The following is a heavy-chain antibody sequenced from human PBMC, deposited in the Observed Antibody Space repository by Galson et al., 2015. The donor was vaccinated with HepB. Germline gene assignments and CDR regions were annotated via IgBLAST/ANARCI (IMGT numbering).Heavy chain of an antibody. D-gene: IGHD6-13*01. CDR2: ITRTSDGETT. V-gene: IGHV3-15*01. CDR1: GFTFNNAW. CDR3: TIDRVGSWQQYSGLDV. Sequence: SLRLSCAASGFTFNNAWMNWVRQAPGKGLEWVARITRTSDGETTDYAAPVKGRFSISRDDSRTTLYLQMNSLMTEDTAVYYCTIDRVGSWQQYSGLDVWGQGTTVTVSS. J-gene: IGHJ6*02.